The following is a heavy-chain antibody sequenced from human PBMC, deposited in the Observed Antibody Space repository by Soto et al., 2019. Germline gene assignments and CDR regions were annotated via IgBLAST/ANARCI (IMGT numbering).Heavy chain of an antibody. J-gene: IGHJ5*02. V-gene: IGHV4-38-2*02. CDR2: MFHSGST. Sequence: PXETLSLTCMVSGYFISSDYYWGWIRQPPGKGLEWIVSMFHSGSTHYNPSLKSRFTMSVDTSKNQFSLRLSSVTASDTAVYYCARGNIAVVPTVAWFDTWGQGTLVTFSS. D-gene: IGHD2-2*01. CDR1: GYFISSDYY. CDR3: ARGNIAVVPTVAWFDT.